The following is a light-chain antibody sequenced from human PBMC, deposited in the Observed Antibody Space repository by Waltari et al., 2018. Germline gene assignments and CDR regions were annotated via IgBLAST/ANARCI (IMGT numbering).Light chain of an antibody. CDR2: AAS. Sequence: DIQLTQSPSSLSASVGDTVTITCRPSQNIRTYLNWYQQKPGKTPKVLIYAASTLQSGVPSRFSGSGSGTYFTLTISNLQPEDFATYYCQQSLKTPITFGQGTQLEIK. V-gene: IGKV1-39*01. J-gene: IGKJ5*01. CDR1: QNIRTY. CDR3: QQSLKTPIT.